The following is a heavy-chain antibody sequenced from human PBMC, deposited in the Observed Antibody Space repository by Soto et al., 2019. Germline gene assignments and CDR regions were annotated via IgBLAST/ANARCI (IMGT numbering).Heavy chain of an antibody. J-gene: IGHJ5*02. CDR1: GYTFTSYY. CDR2: INPSGGST. D-gene: IGHD6-13*01. Sequence: ASVKVSCKASGYTFTSYYMHWVRQAPGQGLEWMGIINPSGGSTSYAQKFQGRVTMTRDTSTSTVYMELSSLRSEDTAVYYCAREFSRGGIAAAPAPYNWFDPWGQGTLVTVSS. V-gene: IGHV1-46*03. CDR3: AREFSRGGIAAAPAPYNWFDP.